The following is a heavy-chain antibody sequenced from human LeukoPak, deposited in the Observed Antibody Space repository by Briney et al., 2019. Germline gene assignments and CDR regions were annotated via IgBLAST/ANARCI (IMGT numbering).Heavy chain of an antibody. Sequence: GGSLRLSCAASGFTFSSYTMNWVRQAPGKGLEWVSAISGSGGSTYYADSVKGRFTISRDNSKNTLYLQMNSLRAENTAVYYCAKTIGGSSWYWYYFDYWGQGTLVTVSS. V-gene: IGHV3-23*01. CDR2: ISGSGGST. CDR3: AKTIGGSSWYWYYFDY. D-gene: IGHD6-13*01. CDR1: GFTFSSYT. J-gene: IGHJ4*02.